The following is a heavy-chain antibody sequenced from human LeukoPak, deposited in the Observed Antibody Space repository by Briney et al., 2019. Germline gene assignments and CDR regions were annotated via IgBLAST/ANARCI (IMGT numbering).Heavy chain of an antibody. J-gene: IGHJ4*02. V-gene: IGHV3-33*01. Sequence: GGSLRLSCAASGFTFSSYGMHWVRQAPGKGLEWVAVIWYDGSNKYYADSVKGRFTISRDNSKNTLYLQMNSLRAEDTAVYYCASGEPGIAVAGFFDYWGQGTLVTVSS. CDR2: IWYDGSNK. CDR3: ASGEPGIAVAGFFDY. D-gene: IGHD6-19*01. CDR1: GFTFSSYG.